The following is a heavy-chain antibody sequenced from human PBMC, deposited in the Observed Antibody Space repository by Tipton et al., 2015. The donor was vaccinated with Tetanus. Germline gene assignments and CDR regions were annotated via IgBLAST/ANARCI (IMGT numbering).Heavy chain of an antibody. CDR1: GDSVSTGNFY. J-gene: IGHJ3*02. CDR2: IHHSGLA. CDR3: ARNVYTVTNDAFDI. Sequence: TLSLTCTVSGDSVSTGNFYWSWIRQPPGKGLEWIAFIHHSGLAFSEPSLKSRVSISIDTSQNQFSLRLTSVTAADTAVYSCARNVYTVTNDAFDIWGHGTLVNVSS. D-gene: IGHD4-11*01. V-gene: IGHV4-30-4*01.